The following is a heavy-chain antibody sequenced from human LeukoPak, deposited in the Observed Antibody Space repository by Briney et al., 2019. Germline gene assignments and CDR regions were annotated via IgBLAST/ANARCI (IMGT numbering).Heavy chain of an antibody. D-gene: IGHD5-18*01. Sequence: GGSLRLSCAASGFTFSSYVMSWVRQAPGKGLEWVSTVSGSGDITYFADSVKGRFTISRDNSKNTLYLQMNSLRAEDTAVYYCAPTALSYDYWGQGTLVTVSS. CDR2: VSGSGDIT. CDR1: GFTFSSYV. J-gene: IGHJ4*02. V-gene: IGHV3-23*01. CDR3: APTALSYDY.